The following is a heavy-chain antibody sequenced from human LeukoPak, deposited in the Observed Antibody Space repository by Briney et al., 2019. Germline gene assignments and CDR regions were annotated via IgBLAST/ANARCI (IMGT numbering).Heavy chain of an antibody. Sequence: GRSLRLSCAASGFTFSSYGMHWVRQAPGKGLEWVAVIWYDGSSKYYADSVKGRFTISRDNSKNTLYLQMNSLRAEDTAVYYCARTEQQLTNYYGMDVWGQGTTVTVSS. CDR1: GFTFSSYG. J-gene: IGHJ6*02. V-gene: IGHV3-33*01. CDR2: IWYDGSSK. CDR3: ARTEQQLTNYYGMDV. D-gene: IGHD6-13*01.